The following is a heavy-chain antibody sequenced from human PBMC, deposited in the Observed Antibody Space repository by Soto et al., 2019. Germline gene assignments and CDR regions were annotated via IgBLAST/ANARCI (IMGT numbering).Heavy chain of an antibody. CDR1: GGSVSSGGYS. CDR3: ARYSIAARRGIDY. Sequence: QLQLQESGSGLVKPSQTLSLTCAVSGGSVSSGGYSWIWIRQPPGKGLEWIGYIYHSGSTYYNPSLKSRVTISVARSKNQFSLKLSSVTAADTAVYYCARYSIAARRGIDYWGQGTLVTVSS. J-gene: IGHJ4*02. CDR2: IYHSGST. V-gene: IGHV4-30-2*01. D-gene: IGHD6-6*01.